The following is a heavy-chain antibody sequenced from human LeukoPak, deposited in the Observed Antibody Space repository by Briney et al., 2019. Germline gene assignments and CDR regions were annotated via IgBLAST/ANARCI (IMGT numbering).Heavy chain of an antibody. V-gene: IGHV3-23*01. CDR1: GFTFSSRG. D-gene: IGHD3-9*01. CDR2: IHSEGDKT. Sequence: GGSLRLSCATPGFTFSSRGMSWVRQAPDRGLEWVSSIHSEGDKTYYADSVKGRFTISRDNSRNTLYLQMNSLRAEDTALFYCAKGDNNILTGYYNSFDSWGQGTLVTVSS. CDR3: AKGDNNILTGYYNSFDS. J-gene: IGHJ4*02.